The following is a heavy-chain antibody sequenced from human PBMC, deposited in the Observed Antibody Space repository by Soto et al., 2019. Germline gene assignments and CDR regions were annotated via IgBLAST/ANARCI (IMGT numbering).Heavy chain of an antibody. CDR3: AHKGPEDWPLDY. Sequence: QITLKESGPTLVRPTQTLTLTCAFSGFSLSTSGVGVGWIRQPPGKALEWLAVIYWDDSKHYSPSLRSRLTITIDTSKNLVVLTMTNMDPMDTGTYYCAHKGPEDWPLDYWGQGTLVTVSS. CDR2: IYWDDSK. CDR1: GFSLSTSGVG. V-gene: IGHV2-5*02. J-gene: IGHJ4*02. D-gene: IGHD3-9*01.